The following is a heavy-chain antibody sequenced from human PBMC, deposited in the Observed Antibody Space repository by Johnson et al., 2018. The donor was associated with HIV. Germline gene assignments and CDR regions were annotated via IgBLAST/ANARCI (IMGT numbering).Heavy chain of an antibody. CDR2: IWYDGSNK. Sequence: QVQLVESGGGVVQPGRSLRLSCAASGFRFRSYVMHWVRQAPGKGLEWVAAIWYDGSNKYYADSVKGRFTIFRDNSENTLFLQMNSLRAEDTAVYYYARVHGGATRAKGAFDIWGQGTMVTVSS. J-gene: IGHJ3*02. CDR1: GFRFRSYV. D-gene: IGHD1-26*01. V-gene: IGHV3-33*01. CDR3: ARVHGGATRAKGAFDI.